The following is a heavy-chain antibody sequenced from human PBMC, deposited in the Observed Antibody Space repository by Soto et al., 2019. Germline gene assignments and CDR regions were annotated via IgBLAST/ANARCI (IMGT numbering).Heavy chain of an antibody. CDR3: ARQGSNGASYYYGMDV. D-gene: IGHD2-8*01. J-gene: IGHJ6*02. CDR1: GYRFSSYW. CDR2: IYPGDSDT. Sequence: PGESLKISCQGSGYRFSSYWIAWVRQMPGKGLEWMGIIYPGDSDTIYSLSFQGQVTFSVDKSTSTAYLQWSSLKASDTAMYYCARQGSNGASYYYGMDVWGQGTTVTVSS. V-gene: IGHV5-51*01.